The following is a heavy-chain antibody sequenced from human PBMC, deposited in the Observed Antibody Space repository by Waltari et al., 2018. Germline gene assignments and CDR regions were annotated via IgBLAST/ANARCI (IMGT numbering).Heavy chain of an antibody. D-gene: IGHD5-18*01. CDR1: GGSISSSNW. J-gene: IGHJ6*02. V-gene: IGHV4-4*02. Sequence: QVQLQESGPGLVKPSGTLSLTCAVSGGSISSSNWWSWLRQPPGKGLEWIGEIYHSGSTNYNPSLKSRVTISVDKSKNQFSLKLSSVTAADTAVYYCARARGYSYGNYYYGMDVWGQGTTVTVSS. CDR2: IYHSGST. CDR3: ARARGYSYGNYYYGMDV.